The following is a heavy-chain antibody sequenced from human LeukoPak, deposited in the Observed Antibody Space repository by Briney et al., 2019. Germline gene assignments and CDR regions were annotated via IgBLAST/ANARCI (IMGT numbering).Heavy chain of an antibody. V-gene: IGHV4-34*09. CDR2: INHSGST. D-gene: IGHD3-22*01. Sequence: SETLSLTCAVHGGSFSGYYWSWIRQPPGKGLEWIGEINHSGSTNYNPSLKSRVTISVDTSKNQFSLKLSSVTAADTAVYYCARDYSPHYYDSSGYTPNDAFDIWGQGTMVTVSS. CDR3: ARDYSPHYYDSSGYTPNDAFDI. CDR1: GGSFSGYY. J-gene: IGHJ3*02.